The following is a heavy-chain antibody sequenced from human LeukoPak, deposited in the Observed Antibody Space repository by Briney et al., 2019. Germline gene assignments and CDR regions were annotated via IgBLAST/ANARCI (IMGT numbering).Heavy chain of an antibody. CDR3: AKLYCSGSSCYSIDH. J-gene: IGHJ4*02. V-gene: IGHV3-23*01. CDR1: GFTFSNYA. Sequence: GGSLRLSCAASGFTFSNYAMRWVRQAPGKVLEWVSTITCSGDSTYYADSGKGRFTLSTYISKNTLYLQMTRLRAEDTAVYYCAKLYCSGSSCYSIDHWGQGTLVTVSS. CDR2: ITCSGDST. D-gene: IGHD2-15*01.